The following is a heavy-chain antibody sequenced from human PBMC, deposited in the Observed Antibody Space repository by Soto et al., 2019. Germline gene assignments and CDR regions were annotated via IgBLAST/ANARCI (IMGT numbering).Heavy chain of an antibody. J-gene: IGHJ6*03. Sequence: GESLKISCKGSGYSFTSYWIGWVRQMPGKGLEWMGIIYPGDSDTRYSPSFQGQVTISADKSISTAYLQWSSLKASDTAMYYCARFEYSSSSALYYYYYYMDVWGKGTTVTVSS. CDR1: GYSFTSYW. D-gene: IGHD6-6*01. V-gene: IGHV5-51*01. CDR2: IYPGDSDT. CDR3: ARFEYSSSSALYYYYYYMDV.